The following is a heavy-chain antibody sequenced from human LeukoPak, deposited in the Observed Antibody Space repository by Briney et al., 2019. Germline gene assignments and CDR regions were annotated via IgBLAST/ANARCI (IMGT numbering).Heavy chain of an antibody. D-gene: IGHD1-1*01. Sequence: GGSLRLSCAASGFTFSNYAMSWVRQPPGKGLEWVSLISGSGDTTYYADSVKGRFTISRDNSKNTLNLQMTSLRAEDTAVYYCANWRKSLWIPEFDYWGQGTLVTVSS. V-gene: IGHV3-23*01. CDR3: ANWRKSLWIPEFDY. CDR1: GFTFSNYA. CDR2: ISGSGDTT. J-gene: IGHJ4*02.